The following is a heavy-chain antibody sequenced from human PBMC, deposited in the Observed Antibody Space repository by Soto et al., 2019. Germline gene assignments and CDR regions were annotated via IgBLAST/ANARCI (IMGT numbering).Heavy chain of an antibody. CDR1: GFSFSSYS. Sequence: EVQLVESGGGLVKPGGSLRLSCAGSGFSFSSYSMNWFRLSPGKWLEWVSSISSRSCYILYAYSIKSRFTIYRDNDKNSLYLQMSSLSAADTAVSYCANGTGDFLRSDGFAIWGQWTMVTVSS. CDR2: ISSRSCYI. J-gene: IGHJ3*02. D-gene: IGHD4-17*01. V-gene: IGHV3-21*06. CDR3: ANGTGDFLRSDGFAI.